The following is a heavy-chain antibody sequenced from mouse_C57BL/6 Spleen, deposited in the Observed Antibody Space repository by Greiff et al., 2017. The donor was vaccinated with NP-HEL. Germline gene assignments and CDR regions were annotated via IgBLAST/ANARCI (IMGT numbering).Heavy chain of an antibody. J-gene: IGHJ1*03. CDR2: ISNLAYSI. CDR1: GFTFSDYG. Sequence: EVKVVESGGGLVQPGGSLKLSCAASGFTFSDYGMAWVRQAPRKGPEWVAFISNLAYSIYYADTVTGRFTISRENAKNTLYLEMSSLRSEDTAMYYCARKVYSNYWYFDVWGTGTTVTVSS. D-gene: IGHD2-5*01. V-gene: IGHV5-15*01. CDR3: ARKVYSNYWYFDV.